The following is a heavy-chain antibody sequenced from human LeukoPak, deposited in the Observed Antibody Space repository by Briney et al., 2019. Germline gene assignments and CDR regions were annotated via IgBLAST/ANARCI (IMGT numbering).Heavy chain of an antibody. Sequence: GGSLRLSCAASGFTFSNAWMSWVRQAPGKGLEWVGRIKSKTDGGTTDYAAPVKGRFTISRDDSKNTLYLQMNSLRAEDTAVYYCARVAPVDGSYPIDAFDIWGQRTMVTVSS. CDR1: GFTFSNAW. D-gene: IGHD2-15*01. J-gene: IGHJ3*02. V-gene: IGHV3-15*01. CDR3: ARVAPVDGSYPIDAFDI. CDR2: IKSKTDGGTT.